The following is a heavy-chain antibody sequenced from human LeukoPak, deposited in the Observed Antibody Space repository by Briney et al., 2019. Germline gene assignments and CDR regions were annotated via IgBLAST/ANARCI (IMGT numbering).Heavy chain of an antibody. Sequence: SESLSLTCTVSGGSISSYYWSWIRQPAGEVLGWIGRIYTSGSTNYNSSLKSRVTMSGDTSKNQFSLKLSSVTAADTAVYYCARDIGGAFDIWGQGTMVTVSS. CDR2: IYTSGST. CDR1: GGSISSYY. CDR3: ARDIGGAFDI. V-gene: IGHV4-4*07. D-gene: IGHD3-10*01. J-gene: IGHJ3*02.